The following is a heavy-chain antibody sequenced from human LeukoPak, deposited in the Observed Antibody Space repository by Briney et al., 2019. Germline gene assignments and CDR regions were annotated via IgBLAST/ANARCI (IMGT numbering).Heavy chain of an antibody. V-gene: IGHV4-34*01. Sequence: PSETLSLTCAVYGGSFSGYYWSWIRQPPGKGLEWIGEINHSGSTNYNPSLKSRVTISVDTSKNQFSLKLSSVTAADTAVYYCARGGIAVAGRPLDYWGQGTLVTVSS. J-gene: IGHJ4*02. CDR3: ARGGIAVAGRPLDY. CDR2: INHSGST. D-gene: IGHD6-19*01. CDR1: GGSFSGYY.